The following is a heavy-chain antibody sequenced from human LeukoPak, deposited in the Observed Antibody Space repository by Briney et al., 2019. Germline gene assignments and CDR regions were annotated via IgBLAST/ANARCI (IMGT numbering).Heavy chain of an antibody. V-gene: IGHV4-39*07. CDR2: INHSGST. J-gene: IGHJ3*02. CDR1: GGSISSSSYY. CDR3: ARDRRWGGAFDI. D-gene: IGHD3-16*01. Sequence: SETLSLTCTVSGGSISSSSYYWNWIRQPPGKGLEWIGEINHSGSTYYNPSLKSRVTISVDTSKNQFSLKLSSVTAADTAVYYCARDRRWGGAFDIWGQGTMVTVPS.